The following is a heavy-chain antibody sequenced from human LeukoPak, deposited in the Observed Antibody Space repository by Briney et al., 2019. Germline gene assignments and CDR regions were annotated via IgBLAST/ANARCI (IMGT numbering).Heavy chain of an antibody. D-gene: IGHD5-18*01. CDR3: ARSLPGYSYGSDY. Sequence: SETLSLTCTVSGGSISSYDWSWIRQPAGKGLEWIGSIYHSGSTYYNPSLKSRVTISVDTSKNQFSLKLSSVTAADTAVYYCARSLPGYSYGSDYWGQGTLVAVSS. CDR1: GGSISSYD. V-gene: IGHV4-4*07. CDR2: IYHSGST. J-gene: IGHJ4*02.